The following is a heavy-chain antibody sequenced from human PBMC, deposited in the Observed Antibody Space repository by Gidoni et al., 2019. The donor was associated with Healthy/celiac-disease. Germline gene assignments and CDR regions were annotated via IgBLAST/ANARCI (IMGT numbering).Heavy chain of an antibody. D-gene: IGHD2-2*02. J-gene: IGHJ3*02. CDR3: ARAYCSSTSCYNDAFDI. V-gene: IGHV3-53*01. CDR2: IYRGGST. Sequence: EVQLVESGGGLIQPGGSLRLSCAASGFTVSSNYMSWVRQAPGKGLECVSVIYRGGSTYYAYSVKGRFTISRDNSKNTLYLQMTSLRAEDTAVYYCARAYCSSTSCYNDAFDIWGQGTMVTVSS. CDR1: GFTVSSNY.